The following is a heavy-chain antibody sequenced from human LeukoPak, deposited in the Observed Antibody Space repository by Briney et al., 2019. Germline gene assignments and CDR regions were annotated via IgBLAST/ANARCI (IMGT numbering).Heavy chain of an antibody. CDR1: GFTFSSYE. Sequence: GGALRLSLAASGFTFSSYEMNWVRQAPGRGLEGVSYISSSGSTIYYARSVKGRFTISRENAKNSLYLQMNSKRAEDTAVYYCEELGITMIGGVWGKGATVTISS. CDR3: EELGITMIGGV. J-gene: IGHJ6*04. CDR2: ISSSGSTI. D-gene: IGHD3-10*02. V-gene: IGHV3-48*03.